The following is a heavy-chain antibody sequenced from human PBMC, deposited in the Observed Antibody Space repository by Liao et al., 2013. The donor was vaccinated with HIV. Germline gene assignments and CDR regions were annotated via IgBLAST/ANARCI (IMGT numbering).Heavy chain of an antibody. CDR2: INHSGST. Sequence: QLQLQESGPGLVKPSETLSLTCSVSGGSISRSSYYWSWIRQPPGKGLEWIGEINHSGSTNYNPSLKSRVTISVDTSKNQFSLKLSSVTAADTAVYYCAREWLGFDSWGQGTLVTVSS. CDR1: GGSISRSSYY. CDR3: AREWLGFDS. D-gene: IGHD6-19*01. V-gene: IGHV4-39*07. J-gene: IGHJ5*01.